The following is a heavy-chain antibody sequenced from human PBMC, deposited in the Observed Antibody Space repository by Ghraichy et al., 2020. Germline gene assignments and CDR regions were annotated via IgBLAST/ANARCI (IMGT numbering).Heavy chain of an antibody. Sequence: SDTLSLTCTVSGGSISSSSYFWGWIRQPPGKGLEWIGSIYYYGNTYYNPSLKSRVTISVDTSKNQFSLKLSSVTAADTAVYYCARHENIVVVTAARAFDIWGQGTVVTVSS. J-gene: IGHJ3*02. D-gene: IGHD2-21*02. CDR3: ARHENIVVVTAARAFDI. CDR2: IYYYGNT. CDR1: GGSISSSSYF. V-gene: IGHV4-39*01.